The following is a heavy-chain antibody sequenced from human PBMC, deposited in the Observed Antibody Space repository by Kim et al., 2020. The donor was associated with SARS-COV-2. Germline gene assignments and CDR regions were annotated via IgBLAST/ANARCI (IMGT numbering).Heavy chain of an antibody. CDR2: INPNSGGT. CDR1: GYTFTGYY. Sequence: ASVKVSCKASGYTFTGYYMHWVRQAPGQGLEWMGWINPNSGGTNYAQKFQGRVTMTRDTSISTTYMELSRLRSDETAVYYCAGGGAQIAAAGTVNPDYYYGMDVWGQGTTVTVSS. CDR3: AGGGAQIAAAGTVNPDYYYGMDV. J-gene: IGHJ6*02. V-gene: IGHV1-2*02. D-gene: IGHD6-13*01.